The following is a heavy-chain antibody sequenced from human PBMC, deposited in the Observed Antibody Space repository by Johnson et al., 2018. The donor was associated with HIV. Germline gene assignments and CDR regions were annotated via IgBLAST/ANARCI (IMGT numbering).Heavy chain of an antibody. J-gene: IGHJ3*02. CDR1: GFTFSDYY. Sequence: QEQLVESGGGLVKPGGSLRLSCAASGFTFSDYYMSWIRQAPGKGLEWVSYISSSGSTIYYADSVKGRFTISRDNAKNSLYLQMHSLRAEDTAGYYCARERGEGGSYYSFRRDAFDIWGQGTMVTVSS. CDR3: ARERGEGGSYYSFRRDAFDI. D-gene: IGHD1-26*01. V-gene: IGHV3-11*04. CDR2: ISSSGSTI.